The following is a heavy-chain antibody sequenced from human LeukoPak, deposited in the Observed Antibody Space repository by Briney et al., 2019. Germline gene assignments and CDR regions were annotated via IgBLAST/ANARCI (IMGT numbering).Heavy chain of an antibody. V-gene: IGHV4-59*08. D-gene: IGHD3-16*01. Sequence: SETLSLTCTVSGGSISSYYWSWIRQPPGKGLEWIGHIYYSGSTNYNPSLKSRVTISVDTSKNQFSLKLSSVTAADTAVYYCARTLPVRGGFDYWGQGTLVTVSS. CDR1: GGSISSYY. J-gene: IGHJ4*02. CDR2: IYYSGST. CDR3: ARTLPVRGGFDY.